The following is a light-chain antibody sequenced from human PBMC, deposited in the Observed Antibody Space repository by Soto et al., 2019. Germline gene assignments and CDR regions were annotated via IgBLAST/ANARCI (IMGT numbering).Light chain of an antibody. Sequence: EIVMTHSPATLSVSPVEMATLSCIASQSVSIKLAWYQQKPGQAPRLLIYDTSTRATGIPARFSGSGSGTEFTLTIRSLQSEDFAVYYCQQYNNWPPITFGQGRQRAIK. CDR1: QSVSIK. V-gene: IGKV3-15*01. CDR2: DTS. J-gene: IGKJ5*01. CDR3: QQYNNWPPIT.